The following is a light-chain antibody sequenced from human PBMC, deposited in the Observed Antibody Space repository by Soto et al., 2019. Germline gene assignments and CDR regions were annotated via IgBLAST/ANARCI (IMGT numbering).Light chain of an antibody. CDR3: SSYTSGSTYV. CDR2: EVS. J-gene: IGLJ1*01. Sequence: QSALTQPASVSGSPGQSITISCTGTSSDVGGYNYVSWYQQHPGKAPKVIINEVSNRPSRISNRFSGSKSGNTASLSISGRQAEDEAEYYCSSYTSGSTYVFGSGTKLTVL. V-gene: IGLV2-14*01. CDR1: SSDVGGYNY.